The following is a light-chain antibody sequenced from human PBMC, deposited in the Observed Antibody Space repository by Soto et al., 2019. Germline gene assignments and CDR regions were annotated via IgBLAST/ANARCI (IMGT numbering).Light chain of an antibody. J-gene: IGLJ2*01. V-gene: IGLV2-8*01. Sequence: QSALTQPPSASGSPGQSVTISCTGTSSDVGGYNYVSWYQQHPGKAPKLMIYEVSKRPSGVPDRFSGSKSGNMASLTVSGLQAEDEADYYCSSYAGSNNFPFGGGTKLTVL. CDR2: EVS. CDR3: SSYAGSNNFP. CDR1: SSDVGGYNY.